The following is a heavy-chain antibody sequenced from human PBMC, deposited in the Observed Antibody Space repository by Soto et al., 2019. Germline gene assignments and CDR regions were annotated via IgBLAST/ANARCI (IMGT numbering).Heavy chain of an antibody. V-gene: IGHV3-23*01. D-gene: IGHD2-2*02. CDR1: GFTFSDYA. J-gene: IGHJ4*02. Sequence: GSLRHSWAASGFTFSDYAMSRVSQEKGKGLEWVSAISGSGGSTYYADSVKGRFTISRDNSKNTLYLQMNSLRAEDTAVYYCAKAIPSKEGYYFDYWGQGTLVTVSS. CDR3: AKAIPSKEGYYFDY. CDR2: ISGSGGST.